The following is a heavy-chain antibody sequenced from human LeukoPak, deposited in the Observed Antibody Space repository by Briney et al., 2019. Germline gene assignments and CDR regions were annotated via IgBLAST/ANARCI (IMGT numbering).Heavy chain of an antibody. Sequence: GGSLRLSCTTSGFTVSDNYMSWVRQAPGKGLEWVSVISSGGTTFYADSVEGRFTISRDISKNTLFLQMDSLTAEDTAVYYCARGYYDSSGLGDAFDIWGQGTMVTVSS. D-gene: IGHD3-22*01. CDR3: ARGYYDSSGLGDAFDI. J-gene: IGHJ3*02. CDR1: GFTVSDNY. CDR2: ISSGGTT. V-gene: IGHV3-66*01.